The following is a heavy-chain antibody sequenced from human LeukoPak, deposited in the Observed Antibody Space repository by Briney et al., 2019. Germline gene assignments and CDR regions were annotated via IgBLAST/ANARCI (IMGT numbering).Heavy chain of an antibody. D-gene: IGHD3-3*01. J-gene: IGHJ4*02. CDR2: IIPIFGTA. V-gene: IGHV1-69*06. CDR3: ASVEGGLEGNFDY. CDR1: GGTFSSYA. Sequence: ASVRVSCKASGGTFSSYAISWVRQAPGQGLEWMGGIIPIFGTANYAQKFQGRVTITADKSTSTAYMELSSLGSEDTAVYYCASVEGGLEGNFDYWGQGTLVTVSS.